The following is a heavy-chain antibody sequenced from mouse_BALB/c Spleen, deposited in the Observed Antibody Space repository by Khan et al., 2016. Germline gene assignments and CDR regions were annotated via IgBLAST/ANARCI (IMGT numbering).Heavy chain of an antibody. V-gene: IGHV1-80*01. CDR3: KKRSGTRKAMDY. Sequence: QVQLQQSGAELVRPGSSVKISCKASGYAFSSYWMNWVKQRPGQGLEWIGQIYPGDGDTNYNGKFKGKATLTADKSSSTAYMQLSSLTSEDSAVYCCKKRSGTRKAMDYWGQGTSVTVSS. J-gene: IGHJ4*01. D-gene: IGHD4-1*01. CDR1: GYAFSSYW. CDR2: IYPGDGDT.